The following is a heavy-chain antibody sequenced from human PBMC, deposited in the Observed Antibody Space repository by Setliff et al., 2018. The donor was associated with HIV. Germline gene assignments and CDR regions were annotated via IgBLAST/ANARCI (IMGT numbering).Heavy chain of an antibody. CDR2: IIWNGGST. CDR3: VKDGTPIGRYNKYFNI. V-gene: IGHV3-20*04. CDR1: GFIFDDYG. J-gene: IGHJ3*02. Sequence: GGSLRLSCAASGFIFDDYGMSWVRQAPGKGLEWVSGIIWNGGSTGYADSVKGRFTISRDNANNSLFLEMNNLRPEDTAFYYCVKDGTPIGRYNKYFNIWGEGIMVTV. D-gene: IGHD1-1*01.